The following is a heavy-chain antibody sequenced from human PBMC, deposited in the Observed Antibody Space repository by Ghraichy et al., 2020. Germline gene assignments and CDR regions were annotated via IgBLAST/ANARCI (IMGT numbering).Heavy chain of an antibody. V-gene: IGHV3-48*02. CDR2: IRSRSDST. CDR3: ARDPGYALYGMDV. D-gene: IGHD2-2*03. J-gene: IGHJ6*02. CDR1: GFTFSSYS. Sequence: GGSLRLSCAASGFTFSSYSMDWVRKAPGKGLEWISYIRSRSDSTYYADSVKGRFTISRDNVKNSLYLQMNSLRDEDTAVYYCARDPGYALYGMDVWGQGTTVTVSS.